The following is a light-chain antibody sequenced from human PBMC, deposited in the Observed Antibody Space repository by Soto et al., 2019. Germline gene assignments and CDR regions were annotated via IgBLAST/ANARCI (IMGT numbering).Light chain of an antibody. V-gene: IGKV3-20*01. CDR2: GAS. J-gene: IGKJ1*01. CDR1: QSVSSTY. CDR3: QQYGNSFVG. Sequence: ELVLTQSPGTLSLSPGERANLSCRASQSVSSTYLAWYQHRPGQAPRLLIYGASSRATGIPDRFSGSGSGTDFTLIISRLEPEDFAVYYCQQYGNSFVGFGQGTKVDIK.